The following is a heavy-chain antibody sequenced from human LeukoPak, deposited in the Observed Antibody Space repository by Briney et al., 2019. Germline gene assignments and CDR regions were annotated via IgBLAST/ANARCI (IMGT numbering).Heavy chain of an antibody. J-gene: IGHJ3*01. D-gene: IGHD6-6*01. CDR1: GFSFDDYT. V-gene: IGHV3-9*03. Sequence: QSGRSLRLSCSASGFSFDDYTMHWVRQAPGKGLDWVSSIFWDSSTVAYADSVKGRFTISRDNAKNSLYLQMNSLRDEDMALYYCARVQYSRLSKGAFDLWGQGTMVIVSS. CDR2: IFWDSSTV. CDR3: ARVQYSRLSKGAFDL.